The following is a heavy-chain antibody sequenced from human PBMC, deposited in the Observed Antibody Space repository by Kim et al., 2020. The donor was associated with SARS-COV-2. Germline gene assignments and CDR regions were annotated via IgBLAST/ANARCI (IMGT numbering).Heavy chain of an antibody. V-gene: IGHV1-8*01. CDR3: ARNLPLTGNFDY. Sequence: TGYAQKFQGRVTRTGDTSISTAYMELSSLTSEDTAVYYCARNLPLTGNFDYWGQGTLVTVSS. CDR2: T. J-gene: IGHJ4*02.